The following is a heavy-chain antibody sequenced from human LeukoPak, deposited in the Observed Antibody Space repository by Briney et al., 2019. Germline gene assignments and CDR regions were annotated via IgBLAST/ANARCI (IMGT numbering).Heavy chain of an antibody. CDR2: IIPIFGTA. J-gene: IGHJ3*02. CDR3: AGGDYGDYANAFDI. Sequence: ASVKVSCKASGYTFTSYAMHWVRQAPGQGLEWMGGIIPIFGTANYAQKFQGRVTITADESTSTAYMELSSLRSEDTAVYYCAGGDYGDYANAFDIWGQGTMVTVSS. CDR1: GYTFTSYA. V-gene: IGHV1-69*13. D-gene: IGHD4-17*01.